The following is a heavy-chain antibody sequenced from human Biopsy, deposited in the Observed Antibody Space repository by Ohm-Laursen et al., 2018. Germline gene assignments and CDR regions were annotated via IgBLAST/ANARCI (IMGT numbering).Heavy chain of an antibody. CDR1: GYSVTNDYY. J-gene: IGHJ6*02. D-gene: IGHD5-12*01. CDR2: IYYDGIT. V-gene: IGHV4-38-2*01. CDR3: ARVAGGYAYYYGMDV. Sequence: SETLSLTCAVSGYSVTNDYYWGWIRQPPGKGLGWIGNIYYDGITYYNPSLKSRVAMSVDTSKNQFSLRLTSVTAADTAVYYCARVAGGYAYYYGMDVWGQGTTVMVSS.